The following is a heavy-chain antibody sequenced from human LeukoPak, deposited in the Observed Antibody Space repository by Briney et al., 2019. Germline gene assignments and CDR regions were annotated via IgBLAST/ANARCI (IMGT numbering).Heavy chain of an antibody. CDR1: GGXISGYF. CDR3: ARSDTFDI. J-gene: IGHJ3*02. CDR2: IYYTGST. V-gene: IGHV4-59*01. Sequence: SETLSLTCTVSGGXISGYFCSWIRQPPGKGLEWIGFIYYTGSTNYNPSLESRVTISIDTSKNQFSLKLSSVTAADTAVYYCARSDTFDIWGQGTMVTVSS.